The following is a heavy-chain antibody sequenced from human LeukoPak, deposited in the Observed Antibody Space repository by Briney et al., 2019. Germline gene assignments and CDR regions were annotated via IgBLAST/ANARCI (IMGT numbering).Heavy chain of an antibody. CDR3: ARAYYGDYFDY. CDR1: GFTFSSYE. D-gene: IGHD4-17*01. CDR2: ISSSGSTI. V-gene: IGHV3-48*03. J-gene: IGHJ4*02. Sequence: AGSLRLSCAASGFTFSSYEMNWVRQAPGKGLEWVSYISSSGSTIYYADSVKGRFTISRDNAKNSLYLQMNSLRAEDTAVYYCARAYYGDYFDYWGQGTLVTVSS.